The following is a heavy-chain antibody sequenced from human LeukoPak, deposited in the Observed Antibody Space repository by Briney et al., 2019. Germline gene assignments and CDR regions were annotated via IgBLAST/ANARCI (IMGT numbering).Heavy chain of an antibody. CDR3: ASHYDSDNWFDP. CDR2: IIPILGIA. CDR1: GGTFSSCT. J-gene: IGHJ5*02. V-gene: IGHV1-69*02. Sequence: GASVKVSCKASGGTFSSCTISWVRQAPGQGLEWMGRIIPILGIANYAQKFQGRVTITADKSTSTAYMELSSLRSEDTAVYYCASHYDSDNWFDPWGQGTLVTVSS. D-gene: IGHD3-3*01.